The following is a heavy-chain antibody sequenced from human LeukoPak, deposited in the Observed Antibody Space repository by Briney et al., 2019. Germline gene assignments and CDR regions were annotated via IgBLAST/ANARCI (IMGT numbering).Heavy chain of an antibody. D-gene: IGHD1-1*01. V-gene: IGHV1-69*06. Sequence: GASVKVSCKASGGTFSSYTISWVRQAPGQGLEWMGGIIPIFGTANYAQKFQGRVTMTEDTSTDTAYMELSSLRSEDTAVYYCATEVAQRFDPWGQGTLVTVSS. CDR3: ATEVAQRFDP. CDR1: GGTFSSYT. CDR2: IIPIFGTA. J-gene: IGHJ5*02.